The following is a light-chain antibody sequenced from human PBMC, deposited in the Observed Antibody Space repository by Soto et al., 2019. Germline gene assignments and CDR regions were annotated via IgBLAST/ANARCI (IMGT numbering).Light chain of an antibody. CDR2: AAS. Sequence: DIQMTQSPSSLSASVGDRVTITCRASHDITTYLAWYQQKHVKVPKLLIYAASTLQSGVPCRFSGSGSGTDFTLTISSLQPEDAATYFCQKCSAPPPFPCGPGPAVDIK. V-gene: IGKV1-27*01. CDR3: QKCSAPPPFP. CDR1: HDITTY. J-gene: IGKJ3*01.